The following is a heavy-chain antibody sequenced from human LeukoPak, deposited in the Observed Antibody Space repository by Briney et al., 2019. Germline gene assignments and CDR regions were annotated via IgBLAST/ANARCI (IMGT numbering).Heavy chain of an antibody. D-gene: IGHD2-2*01. Sequence: PSETLSLTCTVSGGSISSYYWSWIRQPAGKGLEWIGRIYTSGSTNYNPSLKSRVTMSVDTSKNQFSLKLSSVTAADTAVYYCARLADCSSTSCYDHWRQGTLVTVSS. CDR3: ARLADCSSTSCYDH. CDR1: GGSISSYY. CDR2: IYTSGST. V-gene: IGHV4-4*07. J-gene: IGHJ4*02.